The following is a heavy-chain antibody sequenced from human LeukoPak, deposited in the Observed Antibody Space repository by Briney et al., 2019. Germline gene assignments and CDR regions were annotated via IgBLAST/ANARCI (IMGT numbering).Heavy chain of an antibody. CDR3: ARARFETTVTALIRKKHYYYYYMDV. Sequence: GGSLRLSCAASGFTVNNAWMSWVRQAPGKGLEWVGHIKSKTDGGTTDYAALVKGRFTISRDDSKNMLHLQMNSLRVEDTAVYYCARARFETTVTALIRKKHYYYYYMDVWGKGTTVTVSS. CDR2: IKSKTDGGTT. D-gene: IGHD4-17*01. V-gene: IGHV3-15*01. J-gene: IGHJ6*03. CDR1: GFTVNNAW.